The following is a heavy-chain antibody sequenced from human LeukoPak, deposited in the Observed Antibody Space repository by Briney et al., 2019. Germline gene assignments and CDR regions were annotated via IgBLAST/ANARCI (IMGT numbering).Heavy chain of an antibody. CDR2: INHSGST. Sequence: SETLSLTCAVYGGSFSGYYWSWIRQPLGKGLEWIGEINHSGSTNYNPSLKSRVTISVDTSKNQFSLKLSSVTAADTAVYYCARGRDGYNYHYWGQGTLVTVSS. CDR1: GGSFSGYY. J-gene: IGHJ4*02. V-gene: IGHV4-34*01. D-gene: IGHD5-24*01. CDR3: ARGRDGYNYHY.